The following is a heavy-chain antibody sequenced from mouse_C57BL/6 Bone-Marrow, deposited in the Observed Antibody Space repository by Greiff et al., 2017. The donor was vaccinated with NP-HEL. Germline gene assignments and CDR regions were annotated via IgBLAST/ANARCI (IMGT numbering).Heavy chain of an antibody. CDR2: IYPGDGDT. CDR3: ARGPPWFAY. Sequence: VQLKESGPELVKPGASVKISCKASGYAFSSSWMNWVKQRPGKGLEWIGRIYPGDGDTNYNGKFKGKATLTADKSSSTAYMQLSSLTSEDAAVYFCARGPPWFAYWGQGTLVTVSA. CDR1: GYAFSSSW. V-gene: IGHV1-82*01. J-gene: IGHJ3*01.